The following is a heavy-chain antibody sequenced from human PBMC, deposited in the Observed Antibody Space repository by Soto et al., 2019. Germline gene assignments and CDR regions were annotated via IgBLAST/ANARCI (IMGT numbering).Heavy chain of an antibody. D-gene: IGHD6-13*01. CDR1: SGSFSTYY. CDR3: AGGAAADYFDY. Sequence: QVQLQESGPGLVKASETLSLTCTVSSGSFSTYYWSWIRQPAGKGLEWIGRIYSTGSTLYNTSLTSRITMSVDTSKNQFSLKLSSVTAADTAVYYCAGGAAADYFDYWGQGTLVTVSS. J-gene: IGHJ4*02. V-gene: IGHV4-4*07. CDR2: IYSTGST.